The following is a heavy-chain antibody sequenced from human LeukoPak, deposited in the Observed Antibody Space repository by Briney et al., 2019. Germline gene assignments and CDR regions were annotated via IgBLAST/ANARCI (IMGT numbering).Heavy chain of an antibody. CDR3: ARGFTSWYAARYYYYSYSMDV. V-gene: IGHV4-59*01. CDR1: GGSISSCY. J-gene: IGHJ6*03. Sequence: PSETLSLTCTVSGGSISSCYWSWIRQPPGEGREGSGYIYYSGSTNYNPSLKNRVTISVDTSKNQFSLKLSSVTAADTAVYYCARGFTSWYAARYYYYSYSMDVWGKGTTVTIS. CDR2: IYYSGST. D-gene: IGHD6-13*01.